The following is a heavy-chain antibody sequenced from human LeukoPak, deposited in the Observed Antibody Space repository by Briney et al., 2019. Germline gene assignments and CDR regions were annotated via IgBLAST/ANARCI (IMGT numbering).Heavy chain of an antibody. CDR2: ISGSSTYI. V-gene: IGHV3-21*01. CDR1: GFTFSIYS. J-gene: IGHJ5*02. D-gene: IGHD5-18*01. Sequence: GGSLRLSCAASGFTFSIYSMNWVRQAPAKGLEWVSSISGSSTYIYYADSVKGRFTISRDNAKNSLYLQMNSLRAEDTAVYYCARGQSYGWFDPWGQGTLVTVSS. CDR3: ARGQSYGWFDP.